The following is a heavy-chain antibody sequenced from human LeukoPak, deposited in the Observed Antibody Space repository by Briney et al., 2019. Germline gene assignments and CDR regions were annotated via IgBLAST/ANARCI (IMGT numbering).Heavy chain of an antibody. CDR2: ISGSGGST. D-gene: IGHD3-22*01. CDR1: GFTFSSYA. Sequence: PGGSLRLSCAASGFTFSSYAMSWVRQAPGKGLEWVSAISGSGGSTYYADSVKGRFTISRDNSKNTLYLQMNSLRAEDTAVYYCARVLKTYYDSSGYYPPPDAFDIWGQGTMVTVSS. V-gene: IGHV3-23*01. CDR3: ARVLKTYYDSSGYYPPPDAFDI. J-gene: IGHJ3*02.